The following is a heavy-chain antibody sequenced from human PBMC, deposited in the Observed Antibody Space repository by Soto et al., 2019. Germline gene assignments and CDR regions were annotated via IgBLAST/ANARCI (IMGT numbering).Heavy chain of an antibody. V-gene: IGHV5-51*01. Sequence: GESLKISCKGSGYSFTSYWIGWVRQKPGKGLEWMGIIYPGDSDIRYSPSFQGQVTISADKSISTAYLQWSSLKASDTAMYYCARRPDYGGKSGEYFQHWGQGTLVTVSS. CDR3: ARRPDYGGKSGEYFQH. J-gene: IGHJ1*01. CDR2: IYPGDSDI. D-gene: IGHD4-17*01. CDR1: GYSFTSYW.